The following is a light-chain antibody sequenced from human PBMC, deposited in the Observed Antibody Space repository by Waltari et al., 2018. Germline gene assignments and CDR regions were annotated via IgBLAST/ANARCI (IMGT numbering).Light chain of an antibody. J-gene: IGKJ2*01. V-gene: IGKV3-20*01. CDR2: AAS. Sequence: EIVLTQSPGTLSLSPGERATLSCRASQSVSSNYFAWYQQKPGQAPRLLIYAASRRATGIPDRVSGSGSGTDFTLTISRLEPEDFAVYYCHQYGSSPNTFGQGTKLDIK. CDR1: QSVSSNY. CDR3: HQYGSSPNT.